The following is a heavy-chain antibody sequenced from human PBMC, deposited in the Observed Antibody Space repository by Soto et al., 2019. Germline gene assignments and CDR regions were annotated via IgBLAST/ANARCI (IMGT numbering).Heavy chain of an antibody. CDR1: GYTFTGFY. CDR2: INPNNGGT. Sequence: VQLVQSEAEVKKPGASVKVSCKASGYTFTGFYMHWVRQAPGQGLEWMGWINPNNGGTNYVQKFQDRVTMTRDTSITTAYMELSGLRSDDTAVYYCERDPGPYGDYSYWGQGTLVTVYS. V-gene: IGHV1-2*02. J-gene: IGHJ4*02. CDR3: ERDPGPYGDYSY. D-gene: IGHD4-17*01.